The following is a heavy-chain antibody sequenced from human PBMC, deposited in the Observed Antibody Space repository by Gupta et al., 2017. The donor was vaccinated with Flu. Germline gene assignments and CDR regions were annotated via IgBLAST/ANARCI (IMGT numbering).Heavy chain of an antibody. Sequence: QLQESGPELVKPSETLSLTCTVSNGSFSSYFWSWIRQPPGKGLEWIGYVYYSGITNYNPPLKSRVNISIDPSKNKFSLKLSSVTAADTAFYYCTRVYGYNGNDFWGQGALVTVSS. D-gene: IGHD1-14*01. V-gene: IGHV4-59*01. CDR3: TRVYGYNGNDF. CDR2: VYYSGIT. J-gene: IGHJ4*02. CDR1: NGSFSSYF.